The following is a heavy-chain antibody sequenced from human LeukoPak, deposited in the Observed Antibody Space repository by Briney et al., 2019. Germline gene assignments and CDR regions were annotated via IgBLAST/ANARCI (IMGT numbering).Heavy chain of an antibody. Sequence: ASVKVSCKASGYTFTNYPMHWVRQAPGQRLEWLGWINPGNGNTNYAQKLQGRVTMTTDTSTSTAYMELRSLRSDDTAVYYCARGGEYSSSPVDYWGQGTLVTVSS. D-gene: IGHD6-6*01. CDR1: GYTFTNYP. CDR3: ARGGEYSSSPVDY. J-gene: IGHJ4*02. V-gene: IGHV1-3*01. CDR2: INPGNGNT.